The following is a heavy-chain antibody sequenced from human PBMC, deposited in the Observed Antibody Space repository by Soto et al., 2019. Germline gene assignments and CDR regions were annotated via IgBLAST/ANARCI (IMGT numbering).Heavy chain of an antibody. CDR2: ISAYNYNT. V-gene: IGHV1-18*01. D-gene: IGHD1-26*01. J-gene: IGHJ5*02. CDR3: ARVVGALGHWFDP. CDR1: GYTFTSYG. Sequence: VQLVQSGAEVKKPGASVKVSCKASGYTFTSYGLSWVRQAPGQGLEWMGRISAYNYNTNYAQKLQGRVTMTTDTSTSTACMELRSLRSDDTAVYYCARVVGALGHWFDPCGQGTLVTVTS.